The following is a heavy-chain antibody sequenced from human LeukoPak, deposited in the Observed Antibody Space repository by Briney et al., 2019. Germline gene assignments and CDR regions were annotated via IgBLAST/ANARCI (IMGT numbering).Heavy chain of an antibody. D-gene: IGHD6-6*01. V-gene: IGHV3-53*01. J-gene: IGHJ6*02. Sequence: GGSLRLSCAASGFTFSSYAMSWVRQAPGKGLEWVSVIYSGGSTYYADSVKGRFTISRDNSKNTLYLQMNSLRAEDTAVYYCARDGSRPYYYYGMDVWGQGTTVTVSS. CDR1: GFTFSSYA. CDR2: IYSGGST. CDR3: ARDGSRPYYYYGMDV.